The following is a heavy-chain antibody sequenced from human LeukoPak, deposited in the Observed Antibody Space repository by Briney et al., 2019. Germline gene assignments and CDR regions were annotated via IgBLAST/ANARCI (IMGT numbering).Heavy chain of an antibody. CDR3: ARAHLSSASTDYMTV. J-gene: IGHJ6*03. CDR2: ISYDGTNK. D-gene: IGHD6-6*01. V-gene: IGHV3-30*03. Sequence: GGSLRLSCAASGFTFSSYGMHWVRQVPGKGLEWVAIISYDGTNKYYADSVKGRFTISRDSSKNTLYLQMNSLRPEDTAVYYCARAHLSSASTDYMTVWGKGTTVTVSS. CDR1: GFTFSSYG.